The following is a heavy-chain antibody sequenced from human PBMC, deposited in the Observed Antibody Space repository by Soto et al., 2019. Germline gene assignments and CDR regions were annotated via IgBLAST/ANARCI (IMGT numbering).Heavy chain of an antibody. J-gene: IGHJ6*02. CDR1: GFTFSNYA. Sequence: GGSLRLSCAVSGFTFSNYAMSWVRQAPGKGLEWVSAISGSGGRTSYADSVKGRFTISRDNSKNTLYLQMNSLRAEDTAVYSCAKDMTPRGELQDYYYYAMDVWGHGTTVTVSS. CDR2: ISGSGGRT. D-gene: IGHD1-7*01. V-gene: IGHV3-23*01. CDR3: AKDMTPRGELQDYYYYAMDV.